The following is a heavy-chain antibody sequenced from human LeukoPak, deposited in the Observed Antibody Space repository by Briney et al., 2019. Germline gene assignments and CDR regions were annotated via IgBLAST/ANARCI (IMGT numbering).Heavy chain of an antibody. V-gene: IGHV4-4*07. J-gene: IGHJ4*02. CDR3: ARRSSVWYFDY. Sequence: SETLTLTCTVSGGXISSYYCSWIRQPAGKGPEWIGRIYSSGSTDYSPSLKSRVTMSVDTSKNQFSLNLSSVTAADTAVYYCARRSSVWYFDYWGQGILVTVSS. CDR2: IYSSGST. CDR1: GGXISSYY. D-gene: IGHD6-19*01.